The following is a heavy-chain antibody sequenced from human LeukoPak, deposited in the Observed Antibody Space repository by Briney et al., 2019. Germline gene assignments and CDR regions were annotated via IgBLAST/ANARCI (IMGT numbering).Heavy chain of an antibody. V-gene: IGHV4-39*01. CDR2: IYYSGST. J-gene: IGHJ5*02. D-gene: IGHD4-17*01. CDR3: ARGPYTIYGDYVFINWFDP. Sequence: SETLSLTCTVSGGSISSSSYYWGWIRQPPGKGLEWIGSIYYSGSTYYNPSLKSRVTISVDTSKNQFSLKLSSVTAADKAVYYCARGPYTIYGDYVFINWFDPWGQGTLVTVSS. CDR1: GGSISSSSYY.